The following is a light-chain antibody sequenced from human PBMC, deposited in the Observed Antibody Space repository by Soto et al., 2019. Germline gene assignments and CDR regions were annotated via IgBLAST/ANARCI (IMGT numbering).Light chain of an antibody. V-gene: IGKV3-20*01. Sequence: EIVLTQSPGTLSLSPGERATLSCRASQSVSSSYLAWYQQKPGQAPRPLIYGASSRAIGIPDRFSGSGSGTDFPLTISRLEPEDFAVYYCQQYGRSPWTFGQGTKVEIK. CDR3: QQYGRSPWT. CDR1: QSVSSSY. J-gene: IGKJ1*01. CDR2: GAS.